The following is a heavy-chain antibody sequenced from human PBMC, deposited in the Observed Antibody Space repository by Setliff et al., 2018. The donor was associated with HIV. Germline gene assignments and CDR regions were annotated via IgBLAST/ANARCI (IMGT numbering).Heavy chain of an antibody. Sequence: SETLSLTCSVSGGSMRNYYWSWVRQPPRKGLEWVGYISYNGITTYNPSLKSRVTISVDTSKSQFSLKLTSVTAADTAVYYCARHRPWEVDVFDIWGQGTMVTVSS. J-gene: IGHJ3*02. CDR1: GGSMRNYY. CDR2: ISYNGIT. V-gene: IGHV4-59*08. CDR3: ARHRPWEVDVFDI. D-gene: IGHD1-26*01.